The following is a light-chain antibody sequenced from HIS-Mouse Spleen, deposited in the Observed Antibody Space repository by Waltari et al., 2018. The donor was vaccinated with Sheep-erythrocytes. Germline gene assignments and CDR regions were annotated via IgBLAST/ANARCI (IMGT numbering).Light chain of an antibody. CDR3: SSYTSSSTPVV. CDR2: EVS. V-gene: IGLV2-14*01. Sequence: QSALTQPASVSGSPGQSITISCTGTSSDGGGSNYVSWYQQHPGKAPKLMIYEVSNRPSGVSNRFSGSKSGNTASLTISGLQAEDEADYYCSSYTSSSTPVVFGGGTKLTVL. J-gene: IGLJ2*01. CDR1: SSDGGGSNY.